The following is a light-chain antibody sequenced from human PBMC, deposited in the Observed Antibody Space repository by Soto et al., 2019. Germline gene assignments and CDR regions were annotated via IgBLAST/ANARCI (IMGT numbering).Light chain of an antibody. CDR1: QYIGTY. J-gene: IGKJ1*01. CDR2: AAS. Sequence: DIQMTQSPSSLSASVGDRVTITSRASQYIGTYLNWYQQKPGKAPTLLISAASRLQSGVPSTFRGSGSGTDFTLTISSLQPGDCATYYCQQSLSIPWTFGHGTKVEIK. V-gene: IGKV1-39*01. CDR3: QQSLSIPWT.